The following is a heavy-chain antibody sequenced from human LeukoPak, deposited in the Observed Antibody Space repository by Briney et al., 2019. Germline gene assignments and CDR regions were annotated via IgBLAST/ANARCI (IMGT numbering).Heavy chain of an antibody. D-gene: IGHD3-3*01. V-gene: IGHV1-18*01. J-gene: IGHJ4*02. CDR2: INTFSGST. CDR3: ARWRYDFWSGYSDY. CDR1: GSIFTVYG. Sequence: GASVKVSCKVSGSIFTVYGISWVRQAPGQGLEWMGWINTFSGSTYYAQKFQGRVTMTTDTSTSTAYMDLRSLRSDDTAVYYCARWRYDFWSGYSDYWGQGTLVTVPS.